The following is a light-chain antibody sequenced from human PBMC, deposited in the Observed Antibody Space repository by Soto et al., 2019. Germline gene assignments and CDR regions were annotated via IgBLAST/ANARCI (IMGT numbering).Light chain of an antibody. CDR2: GAS. J-gene: IGKJ1*01. CDR1: QSIGNNQ. V-gene: IGKV3-20*01. Sequence: EIVLTQSPGTLSLSPGERATLSCRASQSIGNNQLAWYQQKPGQAPRLLIYGASSRATGIPDRFSGSGSGTDFTLTISRLEPEDFAVYYCQQYVNLPRAFGQGTKVDIK. CDR3: QQYVNLPRA.